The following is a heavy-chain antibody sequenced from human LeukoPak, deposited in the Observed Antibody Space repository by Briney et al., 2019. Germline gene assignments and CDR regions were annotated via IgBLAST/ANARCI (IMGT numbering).Heavy chain of an antibody. D-gene: IGHD3-22*01. CDR3: AKRGEGYYYDSSGPPIASDYYYGMDV. J-gene: IGHJ6*02. CDR1: GFTDSSNP. V-gene: IGHV3-23*01. CDR2: ISGSGGST. Sequence: PAGSLRLYCAASGFTDSSNPMGWVRQAPGKGLEWVSTISGSGGSTYYADSVKGRFTISRDNSKNTLYLQMNSLRAEDTAVYYCAKRGEGYYYDSSGPPIASDYYYGMDVWGQGTTVTVSS.